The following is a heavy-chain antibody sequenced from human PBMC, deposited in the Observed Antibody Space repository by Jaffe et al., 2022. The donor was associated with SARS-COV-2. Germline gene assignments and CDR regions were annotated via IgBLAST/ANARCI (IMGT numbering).Heavy chain of an antibody. Sequence: QVQLVQSGAEVKKPGASVKVSCKASGYTFTSYGISWVRQAPGQGLEWMGWISAYNGNTNYAQKLQGRVTMTTDTSTSTAYMELRSLRSDDTAVYYCARNPHRIAVAGTQPWFDPWGQGTLVTVSS. CDR2: ISAYNGNT. CDR3: ARNPHRIAVAGTQPWFDP. CDR1: GYTFTSYG. D-gene: IGHD6-19*01. V-gene: IGHV1-18*01. J-gene: IGHJ5*02.